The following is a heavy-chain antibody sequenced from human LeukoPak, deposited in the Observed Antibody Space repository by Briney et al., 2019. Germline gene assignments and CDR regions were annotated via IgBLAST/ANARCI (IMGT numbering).Heavy chain of an antibody. CDR1: GFTFSSYG. Sequence: PGGSLRLSCAASGFTFSSYGMHWVRQAPGKGLEWVAVIWYDGSNKYYADSVKGRFTISRDNSKNTLYLQMNSLRAEDTAVYYCARTPYSSSTEFDYWGQGTLVTVSS. V-gene: IGHV3-33*01. J-gene: IGHJ4*02. CDR2: IWYDGSNK. CDR3: ARTPYSSSTEFDY. D-gene: IGHD6-13*01.